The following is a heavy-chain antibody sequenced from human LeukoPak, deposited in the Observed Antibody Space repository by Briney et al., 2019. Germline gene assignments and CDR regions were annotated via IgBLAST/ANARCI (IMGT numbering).Heavy chain of an antibody. CDR3: VRFSHDSGSYPSWYFDI. Sequence: PSETLSLTCSVSGGSISPYYWSWIRQPPGKGLEWIGWIYYSGRTTYNPSLKSRVTISVDTSKNQFSLNLSSVTAADTAVYYCVRFSHDSGSYPSWYFDIWGRGTPVTVSS. CDR1: GGSISPYY. V-gene: IGHV4-59*01. J-gene: IGHJ2*01. CDR2: IYYSGRT. D-gene: IGHD5-12*01.